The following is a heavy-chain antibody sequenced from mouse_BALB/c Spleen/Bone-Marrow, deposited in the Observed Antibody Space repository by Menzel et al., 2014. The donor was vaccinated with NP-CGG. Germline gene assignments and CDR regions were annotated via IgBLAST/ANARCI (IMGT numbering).Heavy chain of an antibody. Sequence: VQLQQSGPELVKPGASVKISCKASGYTFTDYYINWVKQKPGQGLEWIGWIYPGSGNTKFNERFKGKATLTIDTSSSTASMQLSSLTSEDSAVYFCARRGYGYLDYWGQGTTLTVSS. V-gene: IGHV1-84*01. CDR1: GYTFTDYY. CDR3: ARRGYGYLDY. J-gene: IGHJ2*01. D-gene: IGHD2-10*02. CDR2: IYPGSGNT.